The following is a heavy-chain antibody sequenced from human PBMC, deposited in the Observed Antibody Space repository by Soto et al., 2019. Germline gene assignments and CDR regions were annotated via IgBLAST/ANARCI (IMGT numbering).Heavy chain of an antibody. D-gene: IGHD2-15*01. CDR2: INHSGST. Sequence: QVQLQQWGAGLLKPSETLSLTCAVYGGSFSGYYWSWIRQPPGKGLEWIGEINHSGSTNYNPSLKSRVNISVDTSKNQFSLKLSSVTAADTAVYYCARGYCSGGSCTDYYYYYMDVWGKGTTVTVSS. CDR3: ARGYCSGGSCTDYYYYYMDV. V-gene: IGHV4-34*01. CDR1: GGSFSGYY. J-gene: IGHJ6*03.